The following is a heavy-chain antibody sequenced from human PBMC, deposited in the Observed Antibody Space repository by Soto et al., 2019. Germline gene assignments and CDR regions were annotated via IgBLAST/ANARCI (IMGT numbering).Heavy chain of an antibody. CDR1: GGSISSSSYY. D-gene: IGHD6-6*01. CDR2: IYYSGST. J-gene: IGHJ5*01. Sequence: PSDTLSLTCIVSGGSISSSSYYWGWIRQPPGKGLEWIGSIYYSGSTYYNPSLKSRVTISVDTSKNQFSLKLSSVTAADTAVFYCERHRARNWFDSWGQGTLVTVSS. CDR3: ERHRARNWFDS. V-gene: IGHV4-39*01.